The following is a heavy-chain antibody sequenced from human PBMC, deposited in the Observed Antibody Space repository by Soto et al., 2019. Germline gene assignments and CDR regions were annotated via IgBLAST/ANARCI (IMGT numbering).Heavy chain of an antibody. V-gene: IGHV3-74*01. CDR2: INMDGSTI. Sequence: GGSLRLSCAPSGFTFSSYWMHWVRQAPGKGLVWVSRINMDGSTINYADSVKGRFTISRDNAKSTLYLQMNSLRAEDTAVYYCARAGSYRFDYWGQGTLVTVSS. J-gene: IGHJ4*02. CDR3: ARAGSYRFDY. CDR1: GFTFSSYW. D-gene: IGHD3-16*02.